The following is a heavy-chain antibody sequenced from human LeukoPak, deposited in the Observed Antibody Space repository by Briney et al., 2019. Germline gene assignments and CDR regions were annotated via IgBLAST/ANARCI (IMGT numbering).Heavy chain of an antibody. CDR3: LIGGNYYGY. J-gene: IGHJ4*02. Sequence: PGGSLRLSCAASGFTFSGSPIHWVRQASRKGLDWVGRIGSKGNNDATSYAASVTGKFTISRDDSENTAYLQMHNLKTEDTAVYYCLIGGNYYGYWGQGTLVTVSS. V-gene: IGHV3-73*01. D-gene: IGHD1-26*01. CDR2: IGSKGNNDAT. CDR1: GFTFSGSP.